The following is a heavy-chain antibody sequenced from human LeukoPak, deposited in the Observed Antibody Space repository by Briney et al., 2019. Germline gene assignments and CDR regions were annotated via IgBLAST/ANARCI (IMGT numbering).Heavy chain of an antibody. CDR3: AKQSYARSLVE. CDR2: TNSGGTST. Sequence: GGSLRLSCATSGFPFTDFTMSWVRQTPGKGLEWISTTNSGGTSTYYAESVKGQFTIYRDTVKTTLYLQMSSLRGEVTAVYYCAKQSYARSLVEGGGGTLVSVSS. J-gene: IGHJ4*02. V-gene: IGHV3-23*05. D-gene: IGHD2-8*01. CDR1: GFPFTDFT.